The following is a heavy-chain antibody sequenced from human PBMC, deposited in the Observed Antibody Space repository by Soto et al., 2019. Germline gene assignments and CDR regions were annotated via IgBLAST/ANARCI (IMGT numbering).Heavy chain of an antibody. Sequence: GGSLRLSCVASGFNLSHPWMTWVRQAAGKGLEWVGRIKSKTDGGTADYAAPVKGRATISRDDSKNTVYLQMNSLKTEDTTVYYCTTGIYYDILTGYHNVAYWGQGALVTVSS. D-gene: IGHD3-9*01. J-gene: IGHJ4*02. CDR1: GFNLSHPW. V-gene: IGHV3-15*01. CDR3: TTGIYYDILTGYHNVAY. CDR2: IKSKTDGGTA.